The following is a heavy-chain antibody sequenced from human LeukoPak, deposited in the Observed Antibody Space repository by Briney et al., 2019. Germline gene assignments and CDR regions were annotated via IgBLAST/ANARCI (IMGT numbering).Heavy chain of an antibody. CDR2: IKGDESAK. V-gene: IGHV3-7*01. Sequence: GGSLRLSCAASGFTFRSYLMAWVRQAPGKGLEWVANIKGDESAKHQADSVKGRFTISRDHAQNLLYLQMSSLRGEDTAVYYCARDVGGSLDVWGQGTLVTVSS. CDR1: GFTFRSYL. J-gene: IGHJ4*02. D-gene: IGHD1-26*01. CDR3: ARDVGGSLDV.